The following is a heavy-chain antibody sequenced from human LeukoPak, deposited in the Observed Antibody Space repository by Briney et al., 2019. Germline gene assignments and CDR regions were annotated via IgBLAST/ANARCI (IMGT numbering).Heavy chain of an antibody. Sequence: GGSLRLSCAASGFTFSSYAMSWVRQAPGKGLEWVSAISGSGGSTYYADSVKGRFTISRDNAKKSLYLQMNSLRAEDTAVYYCAELGITMIGGVWGKGTTVTISS. D-gene: IGHD3-10*02. V-gene: IGHV3-23*01. CDR3: AELGITMIGGV. CDR1: GFTFSSYA. J-gene: IGHJ6*03. CDR2: ISGSGGST.